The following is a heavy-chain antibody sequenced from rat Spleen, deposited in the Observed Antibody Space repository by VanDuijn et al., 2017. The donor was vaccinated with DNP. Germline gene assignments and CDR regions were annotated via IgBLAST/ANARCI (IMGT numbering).Heavy chain of an antibody. CDR2: ISYNGGTP. CDR3: TSNPHIRTAAPFDY. CDR1: GFTFSDYY. Sequence: EVLLVESDGGLVQPGRSLKLSCAVSGFTFSDYYMAWVRQAPAKGLEWVATISYNGGTPYYRDSVKGRFSLSRDNAKSTLYLQVNSLRSEDTATYYCTSNPHIRTAAPFDYWGQGAMVTVSS. V-gene: IGHV5-20*01. J-gene: IGHJ2*01. D-gene: IGHD3-8*01.